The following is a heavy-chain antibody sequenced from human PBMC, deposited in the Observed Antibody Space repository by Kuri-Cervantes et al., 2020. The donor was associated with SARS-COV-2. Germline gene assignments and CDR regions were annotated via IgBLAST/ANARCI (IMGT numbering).Heavy chain of an antibody. CDR2: VKQDGSEK. CDR3: ARGGGVGYDS. D-gene: IGHD3-16*01. J-gene: IGHJ4*02. V-gene: IGHV3-7*01. Sequence: GESLKISCAASGFTFSSYAMSWVRQAPGKGLEWVGNVKQDGSEKNYVDSVEGRFIISRDNAKNSLYLQMDRLRVDDTAVYYCARGGGVGYDSWGQGTLVTVSS. CDR1: GFTFSSYA.